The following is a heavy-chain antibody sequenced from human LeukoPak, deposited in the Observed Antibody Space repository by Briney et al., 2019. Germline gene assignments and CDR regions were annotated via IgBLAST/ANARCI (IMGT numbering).Heavy chain of an antibody. J-gene: IGHJ4*02. D-gene: IGHD6-19*01. V-gene: IGHV3-21*01. CDR2: ISSSSSYI. CDR1: GFTFSSYA. Sequence: GGSLRLSCSASGFTFSSYAMHWVRQAPGKGLEWVSSISSSSSYIYYADSVKGRFTISRDNAKNSLYLQMNSLRAEDTAVYYCARVGIAVADPEEVDYWGQGTLVTVSS. CDR3: ARVGIAVADPEEVDY.